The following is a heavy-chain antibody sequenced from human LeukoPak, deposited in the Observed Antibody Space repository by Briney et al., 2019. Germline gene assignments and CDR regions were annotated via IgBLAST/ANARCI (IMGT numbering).Heavy chain of an antibody. Sequence: GGSLRLSCAASGFTFSSCGFNWVRQAPGKGLEWVSSIGPTGTDRYYADSVRGRFTISRDNAKNSMYLQMDGLRDEDTAVYYCATETIGRHYDYWGQGTLLTVSS. CDR2: IGPTGTDR. J-gene: IGHJ4*02. D-gene: IGHD1-14*01. V-gene: IGHV3-21*01. CDR1: GFTFSSCG. CDR3: ATETIGRHYDY.